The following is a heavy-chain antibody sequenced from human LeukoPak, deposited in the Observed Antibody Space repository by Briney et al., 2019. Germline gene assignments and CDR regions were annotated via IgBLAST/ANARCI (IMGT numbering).Heavy chain of an antibody. D-gene: IGHD1-26*01. CDR2: IYYSGST. CDR1: GVSISPFY. Sequence: SETLSLTCTVSGVSISPFYWSWIRQPPGKGLEWIGYIYYSGSTNYNPSLKSRVTISVDTSKNQFSLKLSSVTAADTAVYYCARGASGSYYRGYYFDYWGQGTLVTVSS. J-gene: IGHJ4*02. V-gene: IGHV4-59*01. CDR3: ARGASGSYYRGYYFDY.